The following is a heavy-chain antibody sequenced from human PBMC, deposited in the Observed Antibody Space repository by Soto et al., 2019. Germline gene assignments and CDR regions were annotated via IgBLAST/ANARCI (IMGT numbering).Heavy chain of an antibody. D-gene: IGHD6-19*01. Sequence: SETLSLTCTVSGGSISSSSYSWGWIRQPPGKGLEWIGSIYYSGSTYYNPSLKSRVTISVDTSKKPFSLKLSSVTAADTAVYYCTRRHSSGRAVDYWGQGTLVTVSS. CDR2: IYYSGST. V-gene: IGHV4-39*01. J-gene: IGHJ4*02. CDR1: GGSISSSSYS. CDR3: TRRHSSGRAVDY.